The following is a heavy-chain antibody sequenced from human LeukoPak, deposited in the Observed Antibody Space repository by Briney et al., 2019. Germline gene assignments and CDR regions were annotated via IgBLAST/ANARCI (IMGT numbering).Heavy chain of an antibody. V-gene: IGHV5-51*01. CDR3: ARTTGTTWDAFDI. Sequence: GESLKISCKGSGYSLTSYWIGWVRQMPGKGLEWMGIIYPGDSDTRYSPSFQGQVTISADKSISTAYLQWSSLKASDTAMYYCARTTGTTWDAFDIWGQGTMGTVSS. CDR1: GYSLTSYW. CDR2: IYPGDSDT. J-gene: IGHJ3*02. D-gene: IGHD1-1*01.